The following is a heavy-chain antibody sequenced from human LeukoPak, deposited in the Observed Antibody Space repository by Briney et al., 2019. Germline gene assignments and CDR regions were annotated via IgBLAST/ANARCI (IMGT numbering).Heavy chain of an antibody. CDR3: ARGEGYFDSTGYSMYYFDY. J-gene: IGHJ4*02. Sequence: PGGSLRLSCAASGFTFSGYAMHWVRQAPGKGLEYVSAISDNGGSTNYANSVKGRFTISRANSKNTVYLQMGSLRPQDMAVYYCARGEGYFDSTGYSMYYFDYWGQGALVTVSS. D-gene: IGHD3-22*01. CDR1: GFTFSGYA. CDR2: ISDNGGST. V-gene: IGHV3-64*01.